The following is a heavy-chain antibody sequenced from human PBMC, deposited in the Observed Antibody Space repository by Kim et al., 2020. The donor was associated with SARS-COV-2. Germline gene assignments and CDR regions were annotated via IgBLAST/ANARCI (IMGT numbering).Heavy chain of an antibody. CDR1: GFTFSSYG. CDR2: IWYDGSNK. CDR3: ARDFRGRQAAASFDY. J-gene: IGHJ4*02. V-gene: IGHV3-33*01. D-gene: IGHD6-13*01. Sequence: GGSLRLSCAASGFTFSSYGMHWVRQAPGKGLEWVAVIWYDGSNKYYADSVKGRFTISRDNSKNTLYLQMNSLRAEDTAVYYCARDFRGRQAAASFDYWGQGTLVTVSS.